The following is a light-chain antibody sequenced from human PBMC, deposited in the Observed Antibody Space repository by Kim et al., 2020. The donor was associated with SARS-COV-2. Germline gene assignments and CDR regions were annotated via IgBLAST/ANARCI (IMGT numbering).Light chain of an antibody. J-gene: IGLJ3*02. CDR2: GNS. V-gene: IGLV1-40*01. Sequence: QRVTISCTVSSSNIGAGYVVHWYQQLPGTAPKLLIYGNSNRPSGVPDRFSGSKSGTSASLAITGLQAEDEADYYCQSYDSSLSGSVFGGGTQLTVL. CDR1: SSNIGAGYV. CDR3: QSYDSSLSGSV.